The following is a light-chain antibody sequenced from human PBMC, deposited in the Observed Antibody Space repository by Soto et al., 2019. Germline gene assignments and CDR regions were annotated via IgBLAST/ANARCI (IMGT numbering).Light chain of an antibody. CDR1: QSINNW. V-gene: IGKV1-5*03. CDR3: QQYNTYPWT. CDR2: KAS. Sequence: DLQMTQSPSTLSASVGDRVTITCRASQSINNWLAWYQQKPGRAPKVLIYKASSLESGVPSRFSGSGSATEFTLTISSLQPDDFATYYCQQYNTYPWTFGQGTKVEIK. J-gene: IGKJ1*01.